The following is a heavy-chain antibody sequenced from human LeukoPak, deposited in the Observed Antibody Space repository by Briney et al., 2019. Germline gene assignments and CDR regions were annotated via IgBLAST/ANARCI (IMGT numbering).Heavy chain of an antibody. CDR2: VFYTGSA. CDR3: IRQWLWRAV. V-gene: IGHV4-39*07. CDR1: GGSISSGSYY. D-gene: IGHD6-19*01. Sequence: SETLSLTCTVSGGSISSGSYYWGWIRQPPGKGLEWIGSVFYTGSAYYNSSLKSRVIISVDTSKNQFSLRLNSVTAADMAVYYCIRQWLWRAVWGKGTTVTVSS. J-gene: IGHJ6*03.